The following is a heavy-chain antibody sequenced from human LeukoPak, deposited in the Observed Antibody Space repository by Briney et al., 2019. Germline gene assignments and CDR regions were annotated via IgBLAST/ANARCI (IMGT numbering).Heavy chain of an antibody. D-gene: IGHD3-3*01. V-gene: IGHV3-21*01. J-gene: IGHJ6*03. CDR3: ARDKRPITIFGVVIVRAMDV. Sequence: PGGSLRLSCAASGFTFSSYSMKWVRQAPGKGLEWGSSISSSSSYIYYADSVKGRFTISRDNAKNSLYLQMNSLRAEDTAVYYCARDKRPITIFGVVIVRAMDVWGKGTTVTVSS. CDR1: GFTFSSYS. CDR2: ISSSSSYI.